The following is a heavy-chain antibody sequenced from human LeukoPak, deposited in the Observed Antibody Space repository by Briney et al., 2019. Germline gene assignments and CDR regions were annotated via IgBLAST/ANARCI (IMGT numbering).Heavy chain of an antibody. CDR3: AAGSYGYWFFDL. J-gene: IGHJ2*01. D-gene: IGHD1-26*01. V-gene: IGHV4-61*02. Sequence: SQTLSLTCTVSGDSISSGSYDWGWIREPAGKGLEWIGRIDTSGSTNYNRSVESRITITVETSKNHFSLKLSSVTAADTAVYYCAAGSYGYWFFDLWGRGTLVTVSS. CDR2: IDTSGST. CDR1: GDSISSGSYD.